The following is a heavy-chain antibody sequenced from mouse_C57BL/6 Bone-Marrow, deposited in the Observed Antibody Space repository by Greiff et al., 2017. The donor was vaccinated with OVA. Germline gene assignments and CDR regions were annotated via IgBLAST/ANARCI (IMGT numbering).Heavy chain of an antibody. V-gene: IGHV1-63*01. J-gene: IGHJ4*01. Sequence: VQLQQSGAELVRPGTSVKMSCKASGYTFTNYWIGWAKPRPGHGLEWIGDIYPGGGYTNYNEKFKGKATLTADKSSSTAYMQFSSLTSEDSAIYYCARREDYGSSLYAMDYWGQGTSVTVSS. CDR3: ARREDYGSSLYAMDY. D-gene: IGHD1-1*01. CDR1: GYTFTNYW. CDR2: IYPGGGYT.